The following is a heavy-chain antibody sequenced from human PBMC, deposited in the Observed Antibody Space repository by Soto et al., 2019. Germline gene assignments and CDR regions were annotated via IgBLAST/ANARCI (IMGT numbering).Heavy chain of an antibody. Sequence: QVQLVQSGAEVKKPGASVKVSCQASGYTFASHYIHWVRQAPGQGLEWMGVINPNGGNTRYAQRFQDTLPLTTDTPTNTVYLDLSSLSSDDTAVYYCGRDTSGLDYWGQGTLVTVSS. CDR1: GYTFASHY. CDR3: GRDTSGLDY. CDR2: INPNGGNT. V-gene: IGHV1-46*01. J-gene: IGHJ4*02.